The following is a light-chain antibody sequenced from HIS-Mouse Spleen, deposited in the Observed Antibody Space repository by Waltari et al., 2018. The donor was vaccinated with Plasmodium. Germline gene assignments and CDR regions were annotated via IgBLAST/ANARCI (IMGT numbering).Light chain of an antibody. CDR1: QSVSSN. CDR2: GAS. Sequence: EILITQSPATLSVSPGERATLSCQASQSVSSNLDWYQQKPGQAPRLLIYGASTRATGIPARFSGSGSGTEFTLTISSLQSEDFAVYYCQQYNNWSFTFGPGTKVDIK. V-gene: IGKV3-15*01. J-gene: IGKJ3*01. CDR3: QQYNNWSFT.